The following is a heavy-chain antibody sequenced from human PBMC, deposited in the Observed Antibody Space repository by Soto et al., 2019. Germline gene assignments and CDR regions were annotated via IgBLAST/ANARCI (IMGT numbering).Heavy chain of an antibody. CDR3: ARDPKGYSSSWPPKFEP. CDR2: ISAYNGNT. D-gene: IGHD6-13*01. CDR1: GSTVTSYG. Sequence: ASVEVACRASGSTVTSYGISWVREDPGEGLEWMGCISAYNGNTNYAQKLQGRVTMTTDTSTSTAYMELRSLRSAHTAVYYCARDPKGYSSSWPPKFEPWGPGTLVNASS. V-gene: IGHV1-18*01. J-gene: IGHJ5*02.